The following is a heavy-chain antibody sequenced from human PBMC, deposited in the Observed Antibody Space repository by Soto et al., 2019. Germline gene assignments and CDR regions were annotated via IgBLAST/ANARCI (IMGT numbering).Heavy chain of an antibody. Sequence: SVKVSCKAPGFTFTSSAVQWVRQARGQRLEWIGWIVVGGGNTNYAQKFQERVTITRDMSTSTAYMELSSLRSEDTAVYYCAADTDYLTGTTDYYYGMDVWGQGTTVTVSS. CDR2: IVVGGGNT. CDR3: AADTDYLTGTTDYYYGMDV. CDR1: GFTFTSSA. J-gene: IGHJ6*02. V-gene: IGHV1-58*01. D-gene: IGHD1-7*01.